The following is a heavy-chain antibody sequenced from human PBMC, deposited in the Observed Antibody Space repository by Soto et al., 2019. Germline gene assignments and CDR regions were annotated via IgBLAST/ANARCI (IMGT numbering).Heavy chain of an antibody. CDR1: GFTFSTYG. CDR3: ARDGATFGGASPFDW. Sequence: QVQLVESGGGVVQPGRSLRLSCAASGFTFSTYGMQWVRQAPGKGLEWVALIWFDGSNKYYADSVKGRFTISRDNSKNTVYLQLNSLRVEDTAVYYCARDGATFGGASPFDWWGQGTLVTVSS. CDR2: IWFDGSNK. V-gene: IGHV3-33*01. D-gene: IGHD3-3*01. J-gene: IGHJ4*02.